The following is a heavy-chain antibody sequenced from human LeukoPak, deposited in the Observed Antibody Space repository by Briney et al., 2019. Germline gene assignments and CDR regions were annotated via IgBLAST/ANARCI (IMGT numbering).Heavy chain of an antibody. Sequence: GGALRLSCEASGLTFSSYAMSWVRQAPGKGPEWVSAICGSGGTYCYADSMKGRFTISRDNSKNTLYLHMNSLRAEDTAIYYCAKYCSWVGCYTGLDYWGQGALVTVST. D-gene: IGHD2-15*01. CDR3: AKYCSWVGCYTGLDY. CDR1: GLTFSSYA. V-gene: IGHV3-23*01. CDR2: ICGSGGTY. J-gene: IGHJ4*02.